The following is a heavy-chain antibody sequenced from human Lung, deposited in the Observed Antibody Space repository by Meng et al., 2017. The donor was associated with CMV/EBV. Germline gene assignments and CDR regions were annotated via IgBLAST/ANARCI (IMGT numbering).Heavy chain of an antibody. J-gene: IGHJ1*01. V-gene: IGHV4-4*03. CDR2: IPHRGSS. CDR3: LRRSGGSV. D-gene: IGHD3-10*01. Sequence: RESGQDMLQRPATLSLTCTVSGDSITNHNWWAWVRQPPGKGLEWIGEIPHRGSSAYNPSLKSRVSMSIDKSKNQFSLKLTSVTAADTAVYHCLRRSGGSVWGQGTLVTVSS. CDR1: GDSITNHNW.